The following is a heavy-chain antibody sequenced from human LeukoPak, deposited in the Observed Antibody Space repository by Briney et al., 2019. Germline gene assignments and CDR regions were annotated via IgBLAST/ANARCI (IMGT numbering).Heavy chain of an antibody. CDR2: IYTSEST. V-gene: IGHV4-61*02. Sequence: SENLSLNSNVSSGSIRSGSYYGSWIRQPAEKGLEWIRRIYTSESTNYNPSLTIRVTQSVDTTKNQSSNKQSYVTAQDTAVYYCARDRVARIQHYGYYYRDVWGKLTTVTISS. CDR1: SGSIRSGSYY. J-gene: IGHJ6*03. D-gene: IGHD5-12*01. CDR3: ARDRVARIQHYGYYYRDV.